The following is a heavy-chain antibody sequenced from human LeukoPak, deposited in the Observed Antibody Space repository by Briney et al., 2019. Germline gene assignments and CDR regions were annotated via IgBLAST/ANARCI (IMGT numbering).Heavy chain of an antibody. CDR3: AKDRGYCSGGSCYYYYYGMDV. J-gene: IGHJ6*02. D-gene: IGHD2-15*01. CDR1: GFTFDDYA. V-gene: IGHV3-43*02. CDR2: ISGNGGCT. Sequence: PGGSLRLSCAASGFTFDDYAMHWVRQAPGKGLEWVSLISGNGGCTYYADSVKGRFTISRDNSKNSLYLQMNSLRTEDTALYYCAKDRGYCSGGSCYYYYYGMDVWGQGTTVTVSS.